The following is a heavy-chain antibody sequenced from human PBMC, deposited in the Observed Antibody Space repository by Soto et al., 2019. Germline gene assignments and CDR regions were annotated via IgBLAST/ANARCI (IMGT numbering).Heavy chain of an antibody. CDR1: GFSFSSYG. V-gene: IGHV3-33*01. J-gene: IGHJ3*02. CDR2: IWYDGSNK. CDR3: ARDGSGDRHAFDI. D-gene: IGHD3-10*01. Sequence: PGGSLRLSCAASGFSFSSYGMHWVRQAPGKGLEWVAVIWYDGSNKYYADSVKGRFAISRDNSKNTLCLLMNSLRAEDTAVYYCARDGSGDRHAFDIWGQGTMVTVSS.